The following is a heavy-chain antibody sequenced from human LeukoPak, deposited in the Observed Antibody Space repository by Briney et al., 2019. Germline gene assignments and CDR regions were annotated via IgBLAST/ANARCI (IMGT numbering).Heavy chain of an antibody. CDR2: INGADTTT. D-gene: IGHD1/OR15-1a*01. Sequence: PGGSLRLSCAASGFIFRNYAISWVRQAPGKGLEWVSGINGADTTTLYADSVKGRFTISTDNSKNALSLQMNSLRAEDTAVYYCVRNQWVEQYWYFDLWGRGTLVTVSS. CDR1: GFIFRNYA. V-gene: IGHV3-23*01. CDR3: VRNQWVEQYWYFDL. J-gene: IGHJ2*01.